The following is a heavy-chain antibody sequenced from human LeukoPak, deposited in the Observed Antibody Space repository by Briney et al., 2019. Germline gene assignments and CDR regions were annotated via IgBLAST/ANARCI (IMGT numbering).Heavy chain of an antibody. V-gene: IGHV1-69*05. J-gene: IGHJ6*03. CDR1: GGTFSSYA. CDR2: IIPILGTA. CDR3: ASTPLYYYYYMDV. Sequence: ASVKVSCKASGGTFSSYAISWVRQAPGQGLEWMGGIIPILGTANYAQKFQGRVTITTDESTSTVYMELRSLRSEDTAVYYCASTPLYYYYYMDVWGLGTTVTVSS.